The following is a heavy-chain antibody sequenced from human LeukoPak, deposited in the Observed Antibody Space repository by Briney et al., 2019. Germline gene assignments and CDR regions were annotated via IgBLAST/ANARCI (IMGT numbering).Heavy chain of an antibody. J-gene: IGHJ4*02. D-gene: IGHD3-22*01. CDR2: IKEDGSEQ. CDR1: AFTFSSYW. V-gene: IGHV3-7*01. Sequence: GGSLRLSCAASAFTFSSYWMSWVRQAPGKGLEWVANIKEDGSEQYYVDSLKGRFTISRDNAKNSLYLQMNSLRAEDTAVYYCVRDSYSRDLDYWGRGTLVTVSS. CDR3: VRDSYSRDLDY.